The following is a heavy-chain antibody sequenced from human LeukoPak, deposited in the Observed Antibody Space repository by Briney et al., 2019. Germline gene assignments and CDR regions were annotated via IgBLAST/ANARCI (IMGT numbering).Heavy chain of an antibody. CDR2: IYWDDDK. J-gene: IGHJ4*02. CDR1: GFSLSTSGVG. Sequence: SGPTLAKPTQTLTLTCTFSGFSLSTSGVGVGWIRQPPGKALGWLALIYWDDDKRYSPSLKSRLTITKDTSKNQVVLTMTNMDPVDTATYYCAHRPLYSYGSLDFDYWGQGTLVTVSS. D-gene: IGHD5-18*01. V-gene: IGHV2-5*02. CDR3: AHRPLYSYGSLDFDY.